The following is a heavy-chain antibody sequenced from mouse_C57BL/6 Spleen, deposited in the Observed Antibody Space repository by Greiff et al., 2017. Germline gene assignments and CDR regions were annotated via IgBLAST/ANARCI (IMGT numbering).Heavy chain of an antibody. J-gene: IGHJ1*03. CDR1: GYTFTSYW. V-gene: IGHV1-61*01. D-gene: IGHD4-1*01. Sequence: QVQLQQPGAELVRPGSSVKLSCKASGYTFTSYWMDWVKQRPGQGLEWIGNIYPSDSETHYNQKFKDKATLTVDKSSSTAYMQLSSLTSEDSAVYYCARDGNWDYWYFDVGGTGTTVTVSS. CDR3: ARDGNWDYWYFDV. CDR2: IYPSDSET.